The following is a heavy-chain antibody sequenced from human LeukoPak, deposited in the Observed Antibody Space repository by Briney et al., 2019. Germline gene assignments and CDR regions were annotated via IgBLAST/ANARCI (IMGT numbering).Heavy chain of an antibody. CDR1: GYTFTSYD. CDR2: MNPNSGNT. Sequence: ASVKVSCKASGYTFTSYDINRVRQATGQGLEWMGWMNPNSGNTGYAQKFQGRVTMTRNTSISTAYMELSSLRSEDTAVYYCARGGVGDYYDSSGFRYYYYYYMDVWGKGTTVTVSS. CDR3: ARGGVGDYYDSSGFRYYYYYYMDV. V-gene: IGHV1-8*01. D-gene: IGHD3-22*01. J-gene: IGHJ6*03.